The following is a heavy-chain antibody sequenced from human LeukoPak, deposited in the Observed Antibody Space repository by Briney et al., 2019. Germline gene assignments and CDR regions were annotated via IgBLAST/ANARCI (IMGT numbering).Heavy chain of an antibody. J-gene: IGHJ4*02. CDR1: GFTFSRYD. V-gene: IGHV3-13*01. Sequence: GGSLRLACAASGFTFSRYDMHWVRQATGKRLEWVSAIDIAGDTYYPGSVKGRLTISRENAKNSLYLQMNSLIVGDTAVYYCARVSSGGGESSYFDYWGQGTLVTVSS. CDR2: IDIAGDT. CDR3: ARVSSGGGESSYFDY. D-gene: IGHD3-16*01.